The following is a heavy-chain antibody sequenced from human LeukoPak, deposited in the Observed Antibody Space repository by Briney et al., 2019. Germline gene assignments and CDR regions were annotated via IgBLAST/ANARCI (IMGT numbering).Heavy chain of an antibody. Sequence: GGSLRLSCAASGFTFSSYGMSWVRQAPGKGLVWVSRINSDGSSTSYADSVKGRFTISRDNAKNTLYLQMNSLRAGDTAVYYCARDGAHGYGSGSHWGQGTLVTVSS. D-gene: IGHD3-10*01. CDR1: GFTFSSYG. V-gene: IGHV3-74*01. J-gene: IGHJ4*02. CDR2: INSDGSST. CDR3: ARDGAHGYGSGSH.